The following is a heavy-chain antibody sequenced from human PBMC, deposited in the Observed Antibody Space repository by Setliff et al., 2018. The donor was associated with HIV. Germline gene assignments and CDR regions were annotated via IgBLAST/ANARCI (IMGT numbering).Heavy chain of an antibody. CDR2: ISAYNGNT. J-gene: IGHJ2*01. CDR3: ARVDSGSYYRWYFDL. V-gene: IGHV1-18*01. Sequence: ASVKVSCKASAYTFTDYGISWVRQAPGRGLEWMGWISAYNGNTNYAQKLQGRVTMTTDTSTSTAYMELRSLRSDDTAVYYCARVDSGSYYRWYFDLWGRGTLVTVSS. CDR1: AYTFTDYG. D-gene: IGHD1-26*01.